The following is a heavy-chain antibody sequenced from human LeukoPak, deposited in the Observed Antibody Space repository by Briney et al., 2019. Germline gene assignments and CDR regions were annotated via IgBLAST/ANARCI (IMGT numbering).Heavy chain of an antibody. CDR1: GFTFSSYG. J-gene: IGHJ6*02. CDR3: AKDRRPSKKRYCSGGSCYSGENYYYYGMDV. D-gene: IGHD2-15*01. Sequence: GRSLRLSCAASGFTFSSYGMHWVRQAPGKGLEWVAVISYDGSNKYCADSVKGRFTISRDNSKNTLYLQMNSLRAEGTAVYYCAKDRRPSKKRYCSGGSCYSGENYYYYGMDVWGQGTTVTVSS. CDR2: ISYDGSNK. V-gene: IGHV3-30*18.